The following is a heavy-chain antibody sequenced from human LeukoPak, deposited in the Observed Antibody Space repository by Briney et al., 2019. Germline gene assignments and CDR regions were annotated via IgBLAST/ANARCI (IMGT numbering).Heavy chain of an antibody. J-gene: IGHJ4*02. CDR2: ISGSGGST. CDR1: GFTFSSYA. V-gene: IGHV3-23*01. D-gene: IGHD3-16*01. Sequence: GGSLRLSCAASGFTFSSYAMSWVRQAPGKGLEWVSAISGSGGSTYYADSVKGRFTISRDNSKNTLYLQMNRLRAEDTVVYYCANLDFEFGFRFDYWGQGTLVTVSS. CDR3: ANLDFEFGFRFDY.